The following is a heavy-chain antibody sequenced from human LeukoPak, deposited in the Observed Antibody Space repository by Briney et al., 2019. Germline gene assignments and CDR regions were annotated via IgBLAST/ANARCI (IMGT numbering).Heavy chain of an antibody. Sequence: GGSLRLSCAASGFTFSSYGMHWVRQAPGKGLEWVAVISYDGSNKYYADSVKGRFTISRDNSKNTLYLQMNSLRAEDTAVYYCAKASCYDSSGYYRPDDAFDIWGQGTMVTVSS. CDR3: AKASCYDSSGYYRPDDAFDI. D-gene: IGHD3-22*01. CDR2: ISYDGSNK. J-gene: IGHJ3*02. V-gene: IGHV3-30*18. CDR1: GFTFSSYG.